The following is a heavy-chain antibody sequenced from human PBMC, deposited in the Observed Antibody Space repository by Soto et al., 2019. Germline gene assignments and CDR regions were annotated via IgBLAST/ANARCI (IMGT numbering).Heavy chain of an antibody. V-gene: IGHV3-21*01. CDR3: ARDRSALDY. CDR1: GFTFRTYT. D-gene: IGHD2-15*01. CDR2: IRGFSPYT. J-gene: IGHJ4*02. Sequence: GSLRLSCISSGFTFRTYTMNWVRQAPGKGLEWVSGIRGFSPYTFYAESVKGRFTISRDNSKNTLYLQMNSLRAEDTAVYYCARDRSALDYWGQGTLVTVSS.